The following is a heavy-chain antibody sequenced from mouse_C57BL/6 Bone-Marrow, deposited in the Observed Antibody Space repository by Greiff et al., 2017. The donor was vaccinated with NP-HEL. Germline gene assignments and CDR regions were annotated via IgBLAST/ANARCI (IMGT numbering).Heavy chain of an antibody. CDR1: GYTFTSYG. Sequence: QVQLQQSGAELARPGASVKLSCKASGYTFTSYGISWVKQRTGQGLEWIVEIYPRSGNTYYNEKFKGKATLTADKSSSTAYMELRSLTSEDSAVYFCARSGLRRRGAWFAYWGQGTLVTVSA. CDR2: IYPRSGNT. CDR3: ARSGLRRRGAWFAY. J-gene: IGHJ3*01. D-gene: IGHD2-2*01. V-gene: IGHV1-81*01.